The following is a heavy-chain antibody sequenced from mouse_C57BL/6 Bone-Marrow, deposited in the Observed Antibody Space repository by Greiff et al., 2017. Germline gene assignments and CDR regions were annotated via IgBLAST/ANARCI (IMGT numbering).Heavy chain of an antibody. CDR1: GYTFTSYW. Sequence: QVQLQQPGAELVKPGASVKMSCKASGYTFTSYWITWVKQRPGQGLEWIGDIYPGSGSTNYNEKFKSKATLTVDTSSSTAYMQLSSLTSEDSAVYYCARWDSSVPSPAYWGQGTLVTVSA. CDR3: ARWDSSVPSPAY. D-gene: IGHD3-2*02. V-gene: IGHV1-55*01. J-gene: IGHJ3*01. CDR2: IYPGSGST.